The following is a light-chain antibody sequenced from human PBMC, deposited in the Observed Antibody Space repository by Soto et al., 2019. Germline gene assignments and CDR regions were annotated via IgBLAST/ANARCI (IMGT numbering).Light chain of an antibody. CDR1: QSVSNSY. V-gene: IGKV3-20*01. CDR3: QQYNNWPWT. J-gene: IGKJ1*01. Sequence: EIVLTQSPGTLSLSPGERATLSCRASQSVSNSYLAWYQHKPGQAPRLLIYGASSRAAGIPDRFSGSESGTDFTLTISSLQSEDFAVYYCQQYNNWPWTFGQGTKVDI. CDR2: GAS.